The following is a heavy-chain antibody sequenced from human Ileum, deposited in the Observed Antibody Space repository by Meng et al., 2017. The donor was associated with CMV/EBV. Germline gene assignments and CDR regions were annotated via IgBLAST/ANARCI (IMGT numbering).Heavy chain of an antibody. Sequence: GGSLRLSCTISGFSFSDYEMNWVRQAPGKGLEWVSFISSSGGTRYYADSVKGRFTVSRDNAKNSLYLQMNSLRVEDTAIYYCTRGAISLSSSWLIDYWGQGTLVTVSS. CDR3: TRGAISLSSSWLIDY. D-gene: IGHD6-13*01. V-gene: IGHV3-48*03. CDR2: ISSSGGTR. J-gene: IGHJ4*02. CDR1: GFSFSDYE.